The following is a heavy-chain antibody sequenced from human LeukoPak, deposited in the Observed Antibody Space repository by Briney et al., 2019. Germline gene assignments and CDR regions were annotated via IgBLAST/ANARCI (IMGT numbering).Heavy chain of an antibody. V-gene: IGHV4-59*11. Sequence: KPLETLSLTCTVSGGSINNHYWSWIRQPPGKGLEWIAYIYYRGNTNYNPSLKSRVTISVDTSNNHFSLRLSSVTAADTAMYFCARSPESGGSDYWGQGTLVTVSS. D-gene: IGHD3-3*01. CDR3: ARSPESGGSDY. J-gene: IGHJ4*02. CDR2: IYYRGNT. CDR1: GGSINNHY.